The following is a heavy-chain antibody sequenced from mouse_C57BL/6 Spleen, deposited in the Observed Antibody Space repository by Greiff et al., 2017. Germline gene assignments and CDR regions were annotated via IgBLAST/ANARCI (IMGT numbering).Heavy chain of an antibody. J-gene: IGHJ2*01. CDR3: ARGCAYGSTPFDY. V-gene: IGHV1-72*01. Sequence: QVQLQQPGAELVKPGASVKLSCTASGYTFTSYWMHWVKQRPGRGLAWIGRIDPTGGGTKYTEKFKSKATLTVDNSSSTAYLQLSRLTSEDSAVYDCARGCAYGSTPFDYWGQGTTLTGSS. CDR2: IDPTGGGT. D-gene: IGHD1-1*01. CDR1: GYTFTSYW.